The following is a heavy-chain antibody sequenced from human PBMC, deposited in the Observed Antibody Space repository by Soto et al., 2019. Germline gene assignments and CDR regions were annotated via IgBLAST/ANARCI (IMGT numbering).Heavy chain of an antibody. CDR1: GYTFTSYG. V-gene: IGHV1-18*01. CDR3: ARMSPNSSGWYVYYYYGMDF. CDR2: ISAYNGNT. Sequence: ASVKVSCKASGYTFTSYGISWVRQAPGQGLEWMGWISAYNGNTNYAQKLQGRVTMTTNTSTSTAYMELRSLRSDDTAVYYCARMSPNSSGWYVYYYYGMDFWGQGTTVTVSS. J-gene: IGHJ6*02. D-gene: IGHD6-19*01.